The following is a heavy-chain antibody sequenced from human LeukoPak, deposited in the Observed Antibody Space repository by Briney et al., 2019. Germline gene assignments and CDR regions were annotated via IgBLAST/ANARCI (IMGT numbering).Heavy chain of an antibody. CDR1: GGSISSYY. V-gene: IGHV4-4*07. Sequence: PSETLSLTCTVSGGSISSYYWSWIRQPAGKGLEWIGRIHTSGSTNYNPSLKSRVTMSVDTSKNQFSLKLSSVTAADTAVYYCAREYTSSSGGHAFDIWGQGTMATVSS. CDR3: AREYTSSSGGHAFDI. J-gene: IGHJ3*02. CDR2: IHTSGST. D-gene: IGHD6-6*01.